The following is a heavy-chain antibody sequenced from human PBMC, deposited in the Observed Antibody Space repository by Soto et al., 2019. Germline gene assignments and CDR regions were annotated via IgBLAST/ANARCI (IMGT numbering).Heavy chain of an antibody. J-gene: IGHJ4*02. CDR3: ARLEGLATISYYFDF. CDR2: IYYRGNA. CDR1: DDSINSDKYY. D-gene: IGHD5-12*01. V-gene: IGHV4-39*01. Sequence: QLQLQESGPGLVKPSETLSLTCSVSDDSINSDKYYWGWIRQPPGKGLEWIGSIYYRGNAYYNPSLMTRVTISLDKSKSPFSLKLNSVTAADSAVYFCARLEGLATISYYFDFWGPGALVTVSS.